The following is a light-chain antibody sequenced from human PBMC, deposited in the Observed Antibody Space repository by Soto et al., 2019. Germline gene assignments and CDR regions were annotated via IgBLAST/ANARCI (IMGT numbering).Light chain of an antibody. CDR2: GAS. V-gene: IGKV3-20*01. CDR1: QGVRSVA. Sequence: EIVLTQSPGTLSLSPGESATLSWETSQGVRSVALAWYQQKPGQAPRLLIYGASNRATGIPDRFSGSGSGTDFTLTISRLASEDFAVFYCHLFGSWPPYTFGQGTKLEI. CDR3: HLFGSWPPYT. J-gene: IGKJ2*01.